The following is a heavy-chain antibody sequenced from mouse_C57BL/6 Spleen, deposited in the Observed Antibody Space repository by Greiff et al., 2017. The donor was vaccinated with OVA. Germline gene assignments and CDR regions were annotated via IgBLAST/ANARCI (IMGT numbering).Heavy chain of an antibody. Sequence: QVHVKQPGAELVMPGASVKLSCKASGYTFTSYWMHWVKQRPGQGLEWIGEIDPSDSYTNYNQKFKGKSTLTVDKSSSTAYMQLSSLTSEDSAVYYCARGEAYYYGSSYAMDYWGQGTSVTVSS. J-gene: IGHJ4*01. CDR3: ARGEAYYYGSSYAMDY. CDR2: IDPSDSYT. CDR1: GYTFTSYW. V-gene: IGHV1-69*01. D-gene: IGHD1-1*01.